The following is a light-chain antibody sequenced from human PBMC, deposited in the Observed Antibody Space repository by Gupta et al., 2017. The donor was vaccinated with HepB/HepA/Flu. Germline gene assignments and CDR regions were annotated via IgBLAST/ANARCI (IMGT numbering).Light chain of an antibody. Sequence: QSDLIQPRSVSGSPGQSVTISCTGTSSDVGGYHYVSWYQQHPGKAPKRMIYDVSKRPSGVPDRFSGSKSGNTASLTISGLQAEDEADYYGCSYAGSFLFGGGTKLTVL. CDR2: DVS. CDR3: CSYAGSFL. V-gene: IGLV2-11*01. CDR1: SSDVGGYHY. J-gene: IGLJ2*01.